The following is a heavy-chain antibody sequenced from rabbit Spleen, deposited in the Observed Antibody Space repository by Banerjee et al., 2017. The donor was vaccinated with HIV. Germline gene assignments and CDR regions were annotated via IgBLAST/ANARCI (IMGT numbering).Heavy chain of an antibody. CDR2: INTATGKA. CDR3: ARDTGSSFSSYGMDL. V-gene: IGHV1S45*01. D-gene: IGHD8-1*01. Sequence: QEQLEESGGGLVKPEGSLTLTCKASGFSFSDRDVMCWVRQAPGKGLEWIACINTATGKAVYASWAKGRVIMSRTSSTTVTLQMTSLTVADTATYFCARDTGSSFSSYGMDLWGPGTLVTVS. CDR1: GFSFSDRDV. J-gene: IGHJ6*01.